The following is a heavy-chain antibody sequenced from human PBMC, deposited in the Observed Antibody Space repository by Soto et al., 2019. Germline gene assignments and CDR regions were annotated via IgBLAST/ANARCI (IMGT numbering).Heavy chain of an antibody. CDR2: IIPIFGTA. Sequence: SVKVSCKASGGTFSSYAISWVRQAPGQGLEWMGGIIPIFGTANYAQKFQGRVTITADKSTSTAYMELSSLRSEDTAVYYWASEVPQCALGRDVCEKGSTVSVSS. V-gene: IGHV1-69*06. CDR3: ASEVPQCALGRDV. J-gene: IGHJ6*01. D-gene: IGHD3-10*01. CDR1: GGTFSSYA.